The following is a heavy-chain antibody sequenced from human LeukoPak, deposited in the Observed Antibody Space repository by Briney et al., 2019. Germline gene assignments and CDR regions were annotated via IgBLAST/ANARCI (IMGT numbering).Heavy chain of an antibody. Sequence: SETLSLTCTVSGGSISSSSYYWGWIRQPPGKGLEWIGSIYYSGSTYYNPSLKSRVTIPVDTSKNQFSLKLSSVTAADTAVYYCARGRGMTTIDYWGQGTLVTVSS. CDR1: GGSISSSSYY. CDR3: ARGRGMTTIDY. D-gene: IGHD4-17*01. J-gene: IGHJ4*02. V-gene: IGHV4-39*01. CDR2: IYYSGST.